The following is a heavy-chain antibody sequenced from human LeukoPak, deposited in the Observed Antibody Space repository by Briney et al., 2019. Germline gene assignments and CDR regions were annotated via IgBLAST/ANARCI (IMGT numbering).Heavy chain of an antibody. CDR2: FDPEDGET. D-gene: IGHD6-6*01. Sequence: ASVTVSCKVSGYTLTELSMHWVRQAPGRGLEWMGGFDPEDGETIYAQKFQGRVTMTEDTSTDTAYMELSSLRSEDTAVYYCATYSSIAARSTYYYYMDVWGKGTTVTVSS. J-gene: IGHJ6*03. V-gene: IGHV1-24*01. CDR3: ATYSSIAARSTYYYYMDV. CDR1: GYTLTELS.